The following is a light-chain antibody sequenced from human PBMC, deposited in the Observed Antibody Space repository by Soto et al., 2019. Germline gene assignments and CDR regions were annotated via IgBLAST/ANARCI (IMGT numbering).Light chain of an antibody. CDR2: DAS. Sequence: DIHMTQSPSTLSASVGDRVTITCRASQSISSWLAWYQQKPGRAPKVLIYDASSLESGVPSRFSGSGSGTEFTLTISSLQPDDFATYYCQQYNSYSYTFGQGTKVDIK. J-gene: IGKJ2*01. V-gene: IGKV1-5*01. CDR1: QSISSW. CDR3: QQYNSYSYT.